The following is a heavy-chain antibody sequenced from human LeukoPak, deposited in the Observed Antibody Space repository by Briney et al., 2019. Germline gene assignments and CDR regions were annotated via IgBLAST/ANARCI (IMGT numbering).Heavy chain of an antibody. V-gene: IGHV3-23*01. CDR2: ISGSGGST. D-gene: IGHD1-26*01. CDR3: ATLSGSYGDAFDI. CDR1: GFTFSSYA. Sequence: GGSLRLSCAASGFTFSSYAMSWVRQAPGKGLEWVSAISGSGGSTYYADSVKGRFTISRDNSKSTLYLQMNSLRAEDTAVYYCATLSGSYGDAFDIWGQGTMVTVSS. J-gene: IGHJ3*02.